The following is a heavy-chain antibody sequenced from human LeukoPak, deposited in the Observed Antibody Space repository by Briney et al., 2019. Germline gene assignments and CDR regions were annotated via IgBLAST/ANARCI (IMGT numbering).Heavy chain of an antibody. D-gene: IGHD2-8*02. CDR3: TTDGGVLVRPLFDY. CDR2: IKSNDHGGAT. J-gene: IGHJ4*02. CDR1: VFTFSKAW. V-gene: IGHV3-15*01. Sequence: GGSLRLSCAASVFTFSKAWMVWVRQAPGKGVEWVGRIKSNDHGGATDYAATVKGRFAVSRDDSKNTLYLQLNSLKTEDTAMYYCTTDGGVLVRPLFDYWGQGTLVTVSS.